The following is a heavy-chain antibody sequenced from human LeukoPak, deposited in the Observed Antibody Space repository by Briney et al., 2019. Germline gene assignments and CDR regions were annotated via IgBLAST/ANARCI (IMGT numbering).Heavy chain of an antibody. V-gene: IGHV3-49*03. D-gene: IGHD6-13*01. CDR1: GFTFGDYA. J-gene: IGHJ4*02. CDR3: TSGRYSSSWYGAYYFDY. Sequence: PGGSLRLSCTAPGFTFGDYAMSWFRQAPGKGLEWVGFIRSKAYGGTTEYAASVKGRFTISRDDSKSIAYLQMNSLRTEDTAVYYCTSGRYSSSWYGAYYFDYWGQGTLVTVSS. CDR2: IRSKAYGGTT.